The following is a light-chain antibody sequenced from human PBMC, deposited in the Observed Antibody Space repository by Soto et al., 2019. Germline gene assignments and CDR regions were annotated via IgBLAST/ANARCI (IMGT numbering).Light chain of an antibody. CDR3: EQYKDWPLT. V-gene: IGKV3-15*01. CDR2: GAF. CDR1: QSVSSN. Sequence: EIVMTQSPVTLSVSPGERVTLSCRASQSVSSNLAWYQQKPGQAPSLLIYGAFTRATGIPARFSGTGSGTEFTLTISSLQSEDFALYYCEQYKDWPLTFGQGTKADSK. J-gene: IGKJ1*01.